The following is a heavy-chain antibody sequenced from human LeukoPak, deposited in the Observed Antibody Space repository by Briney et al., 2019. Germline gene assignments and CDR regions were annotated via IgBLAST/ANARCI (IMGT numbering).Heavy chain of an antibody. V-gene: IGHV1-3*01. J-gene: IGHJ4*02. Sequence: GASVNVSCKASGYTFTPYAIHWVRQAPGQWLEWMGWINAGNGNTQYSQKFQGRVTITRDTSASTACMELSSLRSEDTAVYYCARDSTVGYFDYWGQGTLVTVSS. CDR1: GYTFTPYA. D-gene: IGHD4-23*01. CDR3: ARDSTVGYFDY. CDR2: INAGNGNT.